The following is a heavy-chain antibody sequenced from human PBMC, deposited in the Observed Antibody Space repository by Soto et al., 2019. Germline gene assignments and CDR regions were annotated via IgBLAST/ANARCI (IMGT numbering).Heavy chain of an antibody. CDR1: GDTFSGYA. CDR3: ARDGSGYRSRASPMDV. CDR2: IIPIFGTA. Sequence: QVQPVQSGPVVKKPWSSVKVSGKAAGDTFSGYAISWVRLAPGQGLEGMGGIIPIFGTANYAQKFQGRVTITADESASTAYMELSSLRSEDTALYYCARDGSGYRSRASPMDVWGQGTTVTVSS. V-gene: IGHV1-69*01. D-gene: IGHD3-22*01. J-gene: IGHJ6*02.